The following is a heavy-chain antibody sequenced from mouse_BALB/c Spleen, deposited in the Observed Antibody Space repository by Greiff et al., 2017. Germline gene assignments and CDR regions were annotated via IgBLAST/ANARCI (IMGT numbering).Heavy chain of an antibody. V-gene: IGHV1-5*01. CDR2: IYPGNSDT. D-gene: IGHD2-1*01. J-gene: IGHJ3*01. Sequence: VQLQQSGTVLARPGASVKMSCKASGYTFTSYWMHWVKQRPGQGLEWIGAIYPGNSDTSYNQKFKGKAKLTAVTSTSTAYMELSSLTNEDSAVYYCTGGNYEGFAYWGQGTLVTVSA. CDR3: TGGNYEGFAY. CDR1: GYTFTSYW.